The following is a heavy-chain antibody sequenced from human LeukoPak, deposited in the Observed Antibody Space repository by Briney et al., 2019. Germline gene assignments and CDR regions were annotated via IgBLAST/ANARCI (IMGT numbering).Heavy chain of an antibody. D-gene: IGHD3-10*01. J-gene: IGHJ4*02. V-gene: IGHV3-64*01. CDR3: ARVNYGSGSYPPEYYFDY. CDR1: GFTFSSYA. Sequence: GGSLSLSCAASGFTFSSYAMHCVRQAPGKGLEYVSAISSNEIGTYYANSVEGRFSISRDNSKNKMYLQMGSLRPEDTAVYYCARVNYGSGSYPPEYYFDYWGQGTLVTVSS. CDR2: ISSNEIGT.